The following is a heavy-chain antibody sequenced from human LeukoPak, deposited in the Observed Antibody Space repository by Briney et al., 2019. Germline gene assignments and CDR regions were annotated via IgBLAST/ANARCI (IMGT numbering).Heavy chain of an antibody. V-gene: IGHV3-33*06. D-gene: IGHD2-2*01. CDR2: IWYDGSNK. J-gene: IGHJ4*02. CDR1: GFTFSSYG. Sequence: PGGPLRLSCAASGFTFSSYGMHWVRQAPGKGLEWVAVIWYDGSNKYYADSVKGRFTISRDNSKNTLYLQMNSLRAEDTAVYYCAKDPGTYCSSTSCQRSLFEYWGQGTLVTVSS. CDR3: AKDPGTYCSSTSCQRSLFEY.